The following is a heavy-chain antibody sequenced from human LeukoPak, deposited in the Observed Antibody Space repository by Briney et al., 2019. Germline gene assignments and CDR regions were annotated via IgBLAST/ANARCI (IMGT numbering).Heavy chain of an antibody. J-gene: IGHJ5*02. Sequence: ASVKVSCKASGYTFTSYYMHWVRQAPGQGLEWMGIINPSGGSTSYAQKFQGRVTMTRDTSTSTVYMELSSLRSEDTAVYYCARESRSVGANNWFDPWGQGTLVTVSS. CDR1: GYTFTSYY. CDR2: INPSGGST. D-gene: IGHD1-26*01. CDR3: ARESRSVGANNWFDP. V-gene: IGHV1-46*03.